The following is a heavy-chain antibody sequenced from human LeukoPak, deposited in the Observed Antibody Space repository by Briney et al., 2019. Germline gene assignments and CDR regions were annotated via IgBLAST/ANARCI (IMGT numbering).Heavy chain of an antibody. Sequence: GGSLRLSCAASGFTVSSNYMSWVRQAPGKGLEWVSVIYSGGSTYYADSVKGRFTISRDNSKNTLYLQMNSLRAEDTAVYYCARDLLVNWNYFRDRYGMDVWGQGTTVTVSS. CDR1: GFTVSSNY. CDR3: ARDLLVNWNYFRDRYGMDV. V-gene: IGHV3-66*01. J-gene: IGHJ6*02. D-gene: IGHD1-7*01. CDR2: IYSGGST.